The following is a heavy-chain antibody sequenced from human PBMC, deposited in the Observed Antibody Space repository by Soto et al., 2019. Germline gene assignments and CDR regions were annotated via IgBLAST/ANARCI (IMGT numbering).Heavy chain of an antibody. CDR1: RGSISTYY. V-gene: IGHV4-59*01. CDR2: IYYSGIT. J-gene: IGHJ4*02. Sequence: LSITCTVFRGSISTYYWIWIRQSPGKGLEWIAYIYYSGITNYNPSLKSRLTISVDTSKTQFSLKLSSVTAADTAVYYCARSISGYHYYFDYWGQGTLVTVSS. D-gene: IGHD3-22*01. CDR3: ARSISGYHYYFDY.